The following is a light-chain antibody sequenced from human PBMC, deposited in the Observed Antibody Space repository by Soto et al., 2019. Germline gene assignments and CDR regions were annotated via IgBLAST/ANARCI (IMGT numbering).Light chain of an antibody. J-gene: IGKJ4*01. CDR1: QSVNSN. V-gene: IGKV3-15*01. Sequence: EIVMTQSPVTLSVSPGDRATLSCRASQSVNSNLAWYQQKPGQTPKLLIYVASTRATGIPARFSGSGSVTEFTLTISSLQSEDFAVYYCQQYNVWPLTFGGGTKVAFK. CDR2: VAS. CDR3: QQYNVWPLT.